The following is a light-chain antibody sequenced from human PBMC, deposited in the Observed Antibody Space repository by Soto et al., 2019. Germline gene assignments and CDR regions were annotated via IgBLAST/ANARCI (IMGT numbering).Light chain of an antibody. J-gene: IGLJ2*01. Sequence: QSVLTQPASVSGSPGQSITISCTGTSTDVWNYNFVSWYQQHPGKTPKLLIFDVSKRPSGVSDRFSGSKSGNTASLTISGLQADDEADYYCCSSFADTSAPVAFGGGTKVTVL. CDR1: STDVWNYNF. V-gene: IGLV2-23*02. CDR3: CSSFADTSAPVA. CDR2: DVS.